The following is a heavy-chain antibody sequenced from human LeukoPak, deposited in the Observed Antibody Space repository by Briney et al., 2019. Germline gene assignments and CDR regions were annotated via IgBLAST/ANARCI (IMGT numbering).Heavy chain of an antibody. J-gene: IGHJ4*02. Sequence: GGSLRLSCAASGFTFSSYWMHWVRQPPGKGLVWVSPINSEGRDTSYADSVKGRFTITRDNAKNTLYLQLNSLRAEDTAVYYCIRSGGDGNWGYWGQGTLVTVSS. CDR1: GFTFSSYW. D-gene: IGHD2-21*02. CDR3: IRSGGDGNWGY. CDR2: INSEGRDT. V-gene: IGHV3-74*01.